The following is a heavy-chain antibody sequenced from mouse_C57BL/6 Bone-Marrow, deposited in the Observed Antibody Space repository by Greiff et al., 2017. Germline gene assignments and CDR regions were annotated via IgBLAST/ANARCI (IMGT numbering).Heavy chain of an antibody. V-gene: IGHV1-15*01. D-gene: IGHD2-3*01. Sequence: VQLQQSGAELVRPGASVTLSCKASGYTFTDYEMHWVKQTPVHGLEWIGAIDPETGGTAYNQKFKGKAILTADKSSSTAYMELRSLTSEDSAVYYCTRSEDGYPWYFDVWGTGTSVTVSS. CDR2: IDPETGGT. J-gene: IGHJ1*03. CDR3: TRSEDGYPWYFDV. CDR1: GYTFTDYE.